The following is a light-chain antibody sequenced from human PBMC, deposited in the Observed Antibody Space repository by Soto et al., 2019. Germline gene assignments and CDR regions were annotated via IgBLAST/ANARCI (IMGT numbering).Light chain of an antibody. CDR3: LRDHEYPQT. J-gene: IGKJ1*01. V-gene: IGKV1-6*01. Sequence: AIQMTQSPSSLSASVGDRVTITCRASQGIGKDLGWYQQKPGKAPKVLIYAVSTLQSGVPSRFSGRSSGTDVNLTVISLQPEDSATYYCLRDHEYPQTCGQGTKVEIK. CDR2: AVS. CDR1: QGIGKD.